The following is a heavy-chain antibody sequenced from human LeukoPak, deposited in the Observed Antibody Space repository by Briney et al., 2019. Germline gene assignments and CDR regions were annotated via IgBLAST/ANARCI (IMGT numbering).Heavy chain of an antibody. CDR2: INPSGGST. V-gene: IGHV1-46*01. J-gene: IGHJ3*02. CDR1: GYTFTSYY. CDR3: ARGAQWLAPQHAFDI. D-gene: IGHD6-19*01. Sequence: ASVKVSCKASGYTFTSYYMHWVRQAPGQGLEWMGIINPSGGSTSYAQKFQGRVTMTRDMSTSTVYMELSSLRSEDTAVYYCARGAQWLAPQHAFDIWGQGTMVTVSS.